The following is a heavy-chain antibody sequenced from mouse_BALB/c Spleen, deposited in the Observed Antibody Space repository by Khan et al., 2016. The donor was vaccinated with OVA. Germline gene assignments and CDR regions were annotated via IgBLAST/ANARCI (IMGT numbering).Heavy chain of an antibody. J-gene: IGHJ4*01. CDR3: ARTLYGSGYDYAMDY. CDR2: INTSTGEP. CDR1: GYIFTNYG. D-gene: IGHD1-1*01. V-gene: IGHV9-3-1*01. Sequence: QIQLVQSGPELKKPGETVKISCKASGYIFTNYGMTWVKQAPGKGLKWMGWINTSTGEPTYADDFKGRFAFSLETSANTAYLQINNLKNEDTATXFCARTLYGSGYDYAMDYWGQGTSVTVSS.